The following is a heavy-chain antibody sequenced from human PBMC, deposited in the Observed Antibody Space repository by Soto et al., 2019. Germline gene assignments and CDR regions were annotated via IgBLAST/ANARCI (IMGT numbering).Heavy chain of an antibody. V-gene: IGHV3-33*01. D-gene: IGHD1-1*01. CDR2: INDGSEE. CDR1: GFSFSAHG. J-gene: IGHJ4*02. CDR3: ARDDLFVDNGLDH. Sequence: QVQLVESGGGVVRPGTSLRLSCAATGFSFSAHGMHWVRQAPGKGLEWLAVINDGSEEGYADPVRGRSTTSRDNARNSLYLQMDTLRAEDSALYYCARDDLFVDNGLDHWGQGTLVTVSS.